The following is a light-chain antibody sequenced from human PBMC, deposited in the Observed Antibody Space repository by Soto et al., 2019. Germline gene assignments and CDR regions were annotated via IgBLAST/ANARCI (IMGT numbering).Light chain of an antibody. CDR2: GAS. CDR1: QSVISDY. V-gene: IGKV3-20*01. J-gene: IGKJ1*01. Sequence: VLTQFPGTLSLSPGERATLSCRASQSVISDYLAWYQQKPGQAPRLLISGASSRATGIPDRFSGSRSGTDFTLTISRLEPEDFAVYYCQQYGSSPRTFGQGTKVEIK. CDR3: QQYGSSPRT.